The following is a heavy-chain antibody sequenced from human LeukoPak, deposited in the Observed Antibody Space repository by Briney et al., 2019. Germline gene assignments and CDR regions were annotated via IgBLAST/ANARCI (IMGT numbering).Heavy chain of an antibody. Sequence: GGSLRLSCAASGFTFSSYAMSWVRQAPGKGLEWVSVISGSGGSTSYADSVKGRFTISRDNSMNTLYLQMNSLRAEDTAVYYCAKEYCSGDTCYYYYYMDVWGKGTTVTVSS. J-gene: IGHJ6*03. CDR1: GFTFSSYA. D-gene: IGHD2-15*01. CDR3: AKEYCSGDTCYYYYYMDV. V-gene: IGHV3-23*01. CDR2: ISGSGGST.